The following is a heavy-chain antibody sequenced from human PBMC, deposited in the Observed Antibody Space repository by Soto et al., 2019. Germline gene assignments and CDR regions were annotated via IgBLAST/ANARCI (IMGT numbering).Heavy chain of an antibody. Sequence: DVQLLESGGGLAQPGGSLTLSCAASGFTFSDYTMSWVRQAPGQVLECISVILSDYNTFYSGSVRGRFTISRDNSKNTLYLQMNSLRAEDTAIYYCARRTNGYFGYWGQGALVTISS. CDR3: ARRTNGYFGY. CDR2: ILSDYNT. CDR1: GFTFSDYT. D-gene: IGHD2-8*01. J-gene: IGHJ4*02. V-gene: IGHV3-23*03.